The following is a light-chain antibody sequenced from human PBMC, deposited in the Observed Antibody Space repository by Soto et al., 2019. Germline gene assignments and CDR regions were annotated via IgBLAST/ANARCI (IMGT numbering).Light chain of an antibody. CDR2: AAS. V-gene: IGKV1-5*01. CDR3: LQDHDDSWT. Sequence: DIQMTQSPSTLSASVGDRVTITCRASQSISSWLAWYQQKPGKAPTLLIYAASNLQSGVPSRFRGSRSGTEFTLTVSSLQPEDFATYYCLQDHDDSWTVGQGTKVDIK. J-gene: IGKJ1*01. CDR1: QSISSW.